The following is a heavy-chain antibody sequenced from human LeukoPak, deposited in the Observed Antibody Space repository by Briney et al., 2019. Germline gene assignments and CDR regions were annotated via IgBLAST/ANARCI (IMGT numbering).Heavy chain of an antibody. V-gene: IGHV4-39*07. Sequence: SVTLSLTCIVPGGSISSSSYYWAWIRQSPGKGLEWIGTFSSGGSAYYNPSLTSRVSISKDTSDNQFSLRLYSVTAADTAVYYCARKQTGTMYDVWGQGTQVTVSS. D-gene: IGHD1-7*01. CDR3: ARKQTGTMYDV. CDR2: FSSGGSA. J-gene: IGHJ4*02. CDR1: GGSISSSSYY.